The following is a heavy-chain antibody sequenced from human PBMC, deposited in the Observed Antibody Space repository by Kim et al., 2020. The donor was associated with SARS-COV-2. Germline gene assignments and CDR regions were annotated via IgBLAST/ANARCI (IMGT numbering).Heavy chain of an antibody. CDR3: ASVPPPGRITWSNP. CDR2: IYHSGST. J-gene: IGHJ2*01. D-gene: IGHD2-15*01. V-gene: IGHV4-30-2*01. Sequence: SETLSLTCAVSGGSISSGGYSWSWIRQPPGKGLEWIGYIYHSGSTYYNPSLKSRVTISVDRSKNQFSLKLSSVTAAATAGYSCASVPPPGRITWSNPGGR. CDR1: GGSISSGGYS.